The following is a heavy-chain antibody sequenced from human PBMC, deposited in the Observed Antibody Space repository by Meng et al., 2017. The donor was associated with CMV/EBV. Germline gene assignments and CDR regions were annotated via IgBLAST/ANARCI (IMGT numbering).Heavy chain of an antibody. J-gene: IGHJ4*02. CDR3: ASIAAPGSEFDY. D-gene: IGHD6-13*01. CDR2: INSGGSST. Sequence: GGSLRLSCAASGFTFSNYWMHWVRQAPGKGLVWVSRINSGGSSTTYADSVKGRFTISRDNAKNTLYLQMNSLRAEDTAVYYCASIAAPGSEFDYWGQGTLVTVSS. CDR1: GFTFSNYW. V-gene: IGHV3-74*01.